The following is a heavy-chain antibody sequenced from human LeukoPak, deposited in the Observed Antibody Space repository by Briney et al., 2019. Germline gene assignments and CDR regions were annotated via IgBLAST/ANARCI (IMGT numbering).Heavy chain of an antibody. CDR1: GGSISSYY. J-gene: IGHJ3*02. V-gene: IGHV4-59*01. Sequence: KPSETLSLTCTVSGGSISSYYWSWIRQPPGKGLEWIGYIYYSVSTNYNPSLKSPVTISVDTSKNQFSLKLGSVNAAGTAVYYWARGGSYDFWSGCACDIWGQGTMVTVSP. CDR3: ARGGSYDFWSGCACDI. CDR2: IYYSVST. D-gene: IGHD3-3*01.